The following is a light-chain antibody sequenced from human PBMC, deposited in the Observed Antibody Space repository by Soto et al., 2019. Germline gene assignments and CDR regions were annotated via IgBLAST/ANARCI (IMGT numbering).Light chain of an antibody. J-gene: IGKJ4*01. Sequence: EIVMTQSQATRSVSPGEGATLSCRASQSVSSNLAWYQQKPGQAPRLLIYAASTRATGIPARFTGSGSGTEFTLTISSLQSDHFGVYYCQQYSSWSLTFGGGTKVEIK. CDR1: QSVSSN. CDR2: AAS. V-gene: IGKV3-15*01. CDR3: QQYSSWSLT.